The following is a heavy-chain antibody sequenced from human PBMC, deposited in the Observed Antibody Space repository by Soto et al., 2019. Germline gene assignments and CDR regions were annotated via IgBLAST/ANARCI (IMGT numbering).Heavy chain of an antibody. CDR1: GYTFTGYY. J-gene: IGHJ4*02. V-gene: IGHV1-2*04. D-gene: IGHD3-22*01. CDR3: ARDRAYYYDSSGYALDY. CDR2: INPNSGGT. Sequence: ASVKVSCKASGYTFTGYYMHWVRQAPGQGLEWMGWINPNSGGTNYAQEFQGWVTMTRDTSISTAYMELSRLRSDDTAVYYCARDRAYYYDSSGYALDYWGQGTLVTVSS.